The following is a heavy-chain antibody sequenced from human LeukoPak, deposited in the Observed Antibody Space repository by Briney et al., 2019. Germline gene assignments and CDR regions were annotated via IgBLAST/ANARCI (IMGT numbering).Heavy chain of an antibody. J-gene: IGHJ4*02. Sequence: SETLSLTCTVSGGSISSYYWSWNRQPAGKGLEWIGRIYASGSTNYNPSLKSRVTMSVDTSKNQFSLRLSSVTAADTAVYYCARGRHIVVVTEYFDYWGQGTLVTVSS. CDR3: ARGRHIVVVTEYFDY. CDR1: GGSISSYY. V-gene: IGHV4-4*07. D-gene: IGHD2-21*02. CDR2: IYASGST.